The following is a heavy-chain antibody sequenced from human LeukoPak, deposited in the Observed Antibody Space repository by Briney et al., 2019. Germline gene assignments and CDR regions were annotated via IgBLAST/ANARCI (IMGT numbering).Heavy chain of an antibody. D-gene: IGHD5-18*01. CDR2: ISYDGSNK. J-gene: IGHJ4*02. V-gene: IGHV3-30-3*01. Sequence: GGSLRLSCAASGFTFSNYAMHWVRQAPGKGLEWVAVISYDGSNKYYADSVKGRFTIFRDYSKNTLYLQVDSLRAEDTAVYYCARSNGYSYGQFDYWGQGTLVTVSS. CDR1: GFTFSNYA. CDR3: ARSNGYSYGQFDY.